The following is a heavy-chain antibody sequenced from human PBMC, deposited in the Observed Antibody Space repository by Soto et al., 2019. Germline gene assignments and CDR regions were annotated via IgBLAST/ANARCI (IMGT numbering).Heavy chain of an antibody. CDR3: AKDRVGATNWFDP. J-gene: IGHJ5*02. D-gene: IGHD1-26*01. CDR2: ISGSGGST. Sequence: GGSQRLSCAASGGPFSSYVRRWVRQVPGKGLEWVSAISGSGGSTYYADSVKGRFTISRDNSKNTLYLQMNSLRAEDTAVYYCAKDRVGATNWFDPWGQGTLVTVSS. V-gene: IGHV3-23*01. CDR1: GGPFSSYV.